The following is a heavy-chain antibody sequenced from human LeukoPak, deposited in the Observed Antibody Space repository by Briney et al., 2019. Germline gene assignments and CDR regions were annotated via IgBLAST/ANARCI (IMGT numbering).Heavy chain of an antibody. CDR3: AREWEGYDPLLYY. Sequence: GGSLRLSCAASGFTFDDYAMHWVRQAPGKGLEWVSGISWNSGSIGYADSVKGRFTISRDNAKNSLYLQMNSLRAEDTAVYYCAREWEGYDPLLYYWGQGTLVTVSS. V-gene: IGHV3-9*01. CDR2: ISWNSGSI. D-gene: IGHD5-12*01. CDR1: GFTFDDYA. J-gene: IGHJ4*02.